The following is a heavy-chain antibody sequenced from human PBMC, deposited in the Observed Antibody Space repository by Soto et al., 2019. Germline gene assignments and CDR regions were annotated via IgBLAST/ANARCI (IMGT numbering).Heavy chain of an antibody. D-gene: IGHD2-21*02. CDR2: INAYNGST. CDR1: GYTFTGYY. V-gene: IGHV1-18*04. J-gene: IGHJ5*02. CDR3: ARANIVVVTAIQRHNNWFDP. Sequence: ASVKVSCKASGYTFTGYYMHWVRQAPGQGLEWVGMINAYNGSTTYAQKLQGRVTMTTDTSTSTAYMELRSLRSDDTAVYYCARANIVVVTAIQRHNNWFDPWGQGTLVTVS.